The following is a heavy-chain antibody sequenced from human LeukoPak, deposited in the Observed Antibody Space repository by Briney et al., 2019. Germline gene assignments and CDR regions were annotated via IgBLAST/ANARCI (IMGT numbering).Heavy chain of an antibody. Sequence: SDTLSLTCAVYGGSFSGYYWSWIRQPLGKGLEWIGEINHSGSTNYNPSLKSRVTISVDTSKNQFSLKLSSVTAADTAVYYCARGIAAAGKNFDYWGQGTLVTVSS. CDR2: INHSGST. CDR3: ARGIAAAGKNFDY. CDR1: GGSFSGYY. D-gene: IGHD6-13*01. J-gene: IGHJ4*02. V-gene: IGHV4-34*01.